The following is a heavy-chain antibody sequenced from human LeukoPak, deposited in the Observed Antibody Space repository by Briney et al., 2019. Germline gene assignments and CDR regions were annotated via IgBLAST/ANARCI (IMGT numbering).Heavy chain of an antibody. D-gene: IGHD2-2*01. Sequence: ASVKVSCKASGYTFTGYYMHWVRQAPGQGLEWMGRINPNSGGTNYAQKFQGRVTMTRDTSISTAYMELSSLRSEDTAVYYCATLVVVPAANWFDPWGQGTLVTVSS. J-gene: IGHJ5*02. V-gene: IGHV1-2*06. CDR3: ATLVVVPAANWFDP. CDR2: INPNSGGT. CDR1: GYTFTGYY.